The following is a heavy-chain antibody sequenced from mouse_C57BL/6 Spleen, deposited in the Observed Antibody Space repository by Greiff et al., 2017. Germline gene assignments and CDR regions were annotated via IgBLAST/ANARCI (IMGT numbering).Heavy chain of an antibody. CDR2: IYPGSGST. CDR1: GYTFTSHW. V-gene: IGHV1-55*01. D-gene: IGHD4-1*01. CDR3: ARCGDWDDWFAC. J-gene: IGHJ3*01. Sequence: QVQLQQPGAELVKPGASVKMSCKASGYTFTSHWITWVKQRPGQGLAWIGDIYPGSGSTNYNEKFKSKATLTVDTSSSTAYVQLGSLTSEDSAVYYCARCGDWDDWFACWGRGTLVSVAA.